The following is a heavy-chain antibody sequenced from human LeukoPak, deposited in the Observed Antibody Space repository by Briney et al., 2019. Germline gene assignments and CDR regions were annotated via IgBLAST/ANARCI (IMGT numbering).Heavy chain of an antibody. CDR3: ARHPVSYSYGKMGSFDY. CDR1: GGSISSGGYY. Sequence: TLSLTCTVSGGSISSGGYYWSWIRQPPGKGLEWIGYIYHSGSTYYNPSLKSRVTISVDRSRNQFSLKLSSVIAADTAVYYCARHPVSYSYGKMGSFDYWGQGTLVTVSS. J-gene: IGHJ4*02. D-gene: IGHD5-18*01. V-gene: IGHV4-30-2*01. CDR2: IYHSGST.